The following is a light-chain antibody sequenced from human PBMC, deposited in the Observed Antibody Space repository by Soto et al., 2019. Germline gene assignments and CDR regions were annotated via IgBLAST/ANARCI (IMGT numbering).Light chain of an antibody. V-gene: IGLV1-40*01. J-gene: IGLJ2*01. Sequence: QSVLTQPPSVSGAPGQRVTISCTGSNSNIGAGYDVHWYQQLPGTAPKLLIHGNTNRPSGVPDRFSGSKSGTSASLAITGLQAEAEADYYCQSYDSSLSGRVIFGGGTKLTVL. CDR2: GNT. CDR1: NSNIGAGYD. CDR3: QSYDSSLSGRVI.